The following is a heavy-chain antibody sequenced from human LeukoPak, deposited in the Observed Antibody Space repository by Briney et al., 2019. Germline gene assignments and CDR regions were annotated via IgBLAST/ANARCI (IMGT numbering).Heavy chain of an antibody. CDR3: AKQYCSGGSCYSDY. J-gene: IGHJ4*02. D-gene: IGHD2-15*01. V-gene: IGHV3-23*01. Sequence: PGGSLRLSCAASGFIFSDHYIDWVRQAPGKGLEWVSAISGSGGSTYYADSVKGRFTISRDNSKNTLYLQMNSLRAEDTAVYYCAKQYCSGGSCYSDYWGQGTLVTVSS. CDR2: ISGSGGST. CDR1: GFIFSDHY.